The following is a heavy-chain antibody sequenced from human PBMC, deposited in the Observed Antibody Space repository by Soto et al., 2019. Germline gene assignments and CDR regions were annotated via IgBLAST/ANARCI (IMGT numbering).Heavy chain of an antibody. J-gene: IGHJ4*02. CDR1: GFSLSSYS. CDR2: ISSSSSYI. CDR3: ARADFDY. Sequence: GFLSLCCAASGFSLSSYSMNWVRQAPGKGLEWVSSISSSSSYIYYADSVKGRFTISRDNDKNSLYLQMNSLRAEDTAVYYCARADFDYWGQGTLVTVSS. V-gene: IGHV3-21*01.